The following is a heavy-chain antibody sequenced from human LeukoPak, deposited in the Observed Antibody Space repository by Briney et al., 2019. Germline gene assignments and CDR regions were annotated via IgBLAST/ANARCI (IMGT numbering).Heavy chain of an antibody. CDR1: GGSFSGYY. D-gene: IGHD6-19*01. CDR3: AREIAVTGTLRFDP. V-gene: IGHV4-59*12. Sequence: SETLSLTCAVYGGSFSGYYWSWIRQPPGKGLEWIAYIHYSGSTNYSPSLKSRVTISIDTSKNQFSLKLSPVTATDTAVYYCAREIAVTGTLRFDPWGQGTLVTVSS. J-gene: IGHJ5*02. CDR2: IHYSGST.